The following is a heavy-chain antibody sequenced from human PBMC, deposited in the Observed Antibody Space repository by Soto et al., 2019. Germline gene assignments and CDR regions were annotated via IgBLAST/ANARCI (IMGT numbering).Heavy chain of an antibody. D-gene: IGHD3-3*01. CDR3: AKDWGATYYDFWSGYESTGYYFDY. J-gene: IGHJ4*02. V-gene: IGHV3-23*01. CDR1: GFTFSSYA. CDR2: ISGSGGST. Sequence: PGGSLRLSCAASGFTFSSYAMSWVRQAPGKGLEWVSAISGSGGSTYYADSVKGRFTISRDNSKNTLYLQMNSLRAEDTAVYYCAKDWGATYYDFWSGYESTGYYFDYWGQGTLVTVS.